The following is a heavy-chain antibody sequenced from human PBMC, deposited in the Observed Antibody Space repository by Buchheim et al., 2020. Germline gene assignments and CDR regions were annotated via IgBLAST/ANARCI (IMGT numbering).Heavy chain of an antibody. CDR3: ASAAMMTTGSF. D-gene: IGHD2-2*01. CDR2: IDTDGSIT. V-gene: IGHV3-74*01. J-gene: IGHJ4*02. CDR1: GFTFSTYR. Sequence: ELHLVESGGGLVEPGGSLRLSCAASGFTFSTYRMHWVRQPPGKGLVWVSRIDTDGSITNYADSVKGRFTISRDNAKNTLYLQMNSLRAEDTAVYYCASAAMMTTGSFWGQGTL.